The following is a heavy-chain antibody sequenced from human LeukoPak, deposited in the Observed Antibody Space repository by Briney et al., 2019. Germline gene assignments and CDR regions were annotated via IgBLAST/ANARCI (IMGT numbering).Heavy chain of an antibody. CDR3: ARGPGDYADY. V-gene: IGHV3-21*01. CDR2: ISSSSSYI. Sequence: GGSLRLSCAASGFTFSSYSMNWVRQAPGKGLEWVSSISSSSSYIYYADSVKGRFTISRGNAKNSLYLQMNSLRAEDTAVYYCARGPGDYADYWGQGTLVTVSS. CDR1: GFTFSSYS. D-gene: IGHD4-17*01. J-gene: IGHJ4*02.